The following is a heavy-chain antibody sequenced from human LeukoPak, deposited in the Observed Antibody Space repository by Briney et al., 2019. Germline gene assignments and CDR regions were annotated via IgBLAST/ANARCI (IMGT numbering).Heavy chain of an antibody. CDR2: IIPIFGTA. Sequence: SVEVSCKASGGTFSSYAISWVRQAPGQGLEWMGGIIPIFGTANYAQKFQGRVTITADKSTSTAYMELSSLRSEDTAVYYCARAYGSGSYYHIAIYYYYGMDVWGKGTTVTVSS. V-gene: IGHV1-69*06. CDR3: ARAYGSGSYYHIAIYYYYGMDV. J-gene: IGHJ6*04. D-gene: IGHD3-10*01. CDR1: GGTFSSYA.